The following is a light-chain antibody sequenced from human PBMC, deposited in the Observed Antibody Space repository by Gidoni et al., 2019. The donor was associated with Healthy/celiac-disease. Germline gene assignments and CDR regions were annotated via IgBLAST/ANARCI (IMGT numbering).Light chain of an antibody. CDR1: QSISSY. Sequence: DIPTTQSPSSLSAPVGDRVTITCRASQSISSYLHWYQQKPGKAPKLLIYAASSLQSGVPSRFSGSGSGTDFTLTISSLQPEDFATYYCQQSYSNPHTFGGGTKVEIK. CDR3: QQSYSNPHT. CDR2: AAS. V-gene: IGKV1-39*01. J-gene: IGKJ4*02.